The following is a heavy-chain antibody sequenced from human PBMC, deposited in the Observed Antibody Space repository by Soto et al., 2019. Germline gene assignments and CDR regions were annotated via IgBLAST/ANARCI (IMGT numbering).Heavy chain of an antibody. CDR3: ARADNGYGYGHLYYYYGMDV. CDR2: IWYDGSNK. J-gene: IGHJ6*02. Sequence: GGSLRLSCAASGFTFSSYGMHWVRQAPGKGLEWVAVIWYDGSNKYYADSVKGRFTISRDNSKNTLYLQMNSLRAEDTAVYYCARADNGYGYGHLYYYYGMDVWGQGTTVTVSS. D-gene: IGHD5-18*01. V-gene: IGHV3-33*01. CDR1: GFTFSSYG.